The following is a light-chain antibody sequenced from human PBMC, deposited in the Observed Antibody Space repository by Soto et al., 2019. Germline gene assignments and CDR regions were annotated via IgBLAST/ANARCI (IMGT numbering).Light chain of an antibody. CDR1: SSDVGSYNL. Sequence: QSVLSQPASVSGSPGQSITISCTGTSSDVGSYNLVSWYRQPPGKAPKLMIYECTKRPSGVSNRFYGSKSDNMASLTISGLQAEDEADYYCCSYAGSGIVFGGGTKLTVL. V-gene: IGLV2-23*01. CDR3: CSYAGSGIV. J-gene: IGLJ2*01. CDR2: ECT.